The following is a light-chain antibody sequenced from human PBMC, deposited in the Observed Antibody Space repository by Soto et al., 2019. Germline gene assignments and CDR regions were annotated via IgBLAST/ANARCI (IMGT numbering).Light chain of an antibody. Sequence: DIQMTKSPATLAASVGARVTITCRASQSISSWLAWYQQKPGKAPKLLIYKASSLESGVPSRFSGSGSGTEFTLTISSLQPDDFATYYCQQYNSYSWTFGQGTKVAIK. CDR1: QSISSW. J-gene: IGKJ1*01. V-gene: IGKV1-5*03. CDR2: KAS. CDR3: QQYNSYSWT.